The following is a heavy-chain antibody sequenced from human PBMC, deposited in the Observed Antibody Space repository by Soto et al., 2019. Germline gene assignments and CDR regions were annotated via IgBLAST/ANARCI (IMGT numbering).Heavy chain of an antibody. CDR3: ARVGLRVYYDTSGQYYFDY. CDR1: GYTFSSYG. J-gene: IGHJ4*02. Sequence: QVHLVQSGAEEKKPGASVKVSCKTSGYTFSSYGMHWVRQAPGQRLEWMGWINAGNGKTKYSQKFQGRVTITRDTSASTAYMVLSSLRSEDTAVYYCARVGLRVYYDTSGQYYFDYWGQGTLVTVSS. D-gene: IGHD3-22*01. CDR2: INAGNGKT. V-gene: IGHV1-3*05.